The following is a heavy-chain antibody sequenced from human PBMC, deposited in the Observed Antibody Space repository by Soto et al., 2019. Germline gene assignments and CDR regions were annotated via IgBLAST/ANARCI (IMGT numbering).Heavy chain of an antibody. CDR1: GFTFSSYA. J-gene: IGHJ1*01. Sequence: EVQLLESGGGLVQPGGSLKLSCAVSGFTFSSYAMSWVRQAPGKGLEWVSGISGTGRVTNYAESVKGRFTISRDNPKNTLHLEMKSLRAEDTAVYYCAKDVHYDIVTGIEYFDHWGQGTLVTVSS. V-gene: IGHV3-23*01. CDR2: ISGTGRVT. D-gene: IGHD3-9*01. CDR3: AKDVHYDIVTGIEYFDH.